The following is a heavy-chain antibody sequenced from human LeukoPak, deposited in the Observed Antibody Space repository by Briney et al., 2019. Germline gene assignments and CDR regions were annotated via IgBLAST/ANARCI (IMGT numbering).Heavy chain of an antibody. CDR1: GFTVSSNY. Sequence: PGGSLRLSCAASGFTVSSNYMNWVRQAPGKGPEWVSSISSTSAYIYYADSVKGRFTISRDNAKNSLYLQMDGLRAEDTAVYYCAKSYSVTGTFPALDYWGQGTLVTVSS. J-gene: IGHJ4*02. CDR2: ISSTSAYI. D-gene: IGHD6-19*01. V-gene: IGHV3-21*01. CDR3: AKSYSVTGTFPALDY.